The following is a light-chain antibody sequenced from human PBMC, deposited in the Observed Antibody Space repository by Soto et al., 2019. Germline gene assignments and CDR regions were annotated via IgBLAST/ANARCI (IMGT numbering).Light chain of an antibody. CDR2: DVS. V-gene: IGLV2-11*01. J-gene: IGLJ1*01. CDR3: CSYAGSPFV. CDR1: SSDVGGYNY. Sequence: QSALTQPRSVSGSPGQSVTISCTGTSSDVGGYNYVSWYQQHPGKAPKLMIYDVSKRPSGVPDRFSGSKSGNTASLTISGLQAEDEADYYCCSYAGSPFVFGTGTKVTVI.